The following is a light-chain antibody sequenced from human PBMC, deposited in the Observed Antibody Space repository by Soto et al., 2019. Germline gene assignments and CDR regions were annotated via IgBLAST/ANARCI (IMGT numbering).Light chain of an antibody. CDR1: SSDVGGYNY. CDR3: CSYAGSYTFV. V-gene: IGLV2-11*01. Sequence: QSVLTQPRSVSGSPGQSVTISCTGTSSDVGGYNYVSWYQQHPGKAPKLMIYDVSKRPSGVPDRFSGSKSGNTASLTISGLQAEVEADYYCCSYAGSYTFVFGGGTKVTVL. J-gene: IGLJ2*01. CDR2: DVS.